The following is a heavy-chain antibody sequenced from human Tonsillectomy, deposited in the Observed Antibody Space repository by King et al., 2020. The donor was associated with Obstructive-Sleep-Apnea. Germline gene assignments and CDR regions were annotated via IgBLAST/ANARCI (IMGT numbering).Heavy chain of an antibody. D-gene: IGHD1-7*01. J-gene: IGHJ3*02. Sequence: VQLVQSRAEVKKPGESLKISCKASGYNFAINWIGWVRQMPGKGLQWMGIIFPADSDTRYSPSFQGRVTLSADKSISTAYRQWSSLKASDTAMYYCASQGDLLELRDDALDIWGQGTMVTVSS. CDR1: GYNFAINW. CDR3: ASQGDLLELRDDALDI. CDR2: IFPADSDT. V-gene: IGHV5-51*01.